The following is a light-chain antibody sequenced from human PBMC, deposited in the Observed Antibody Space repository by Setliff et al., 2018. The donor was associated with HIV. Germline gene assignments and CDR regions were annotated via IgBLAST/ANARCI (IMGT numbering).Light chain of an antibody. V-gene: IGLV2-8*01. CDR2: EVS. CDR3: CSPARNYAWG. J-gene: IGLJ3*02. Sequence: QSVLTQPPSASGSPGQSVTISCTGTSSDVGGYNYVSWYQQYPGKAPKLMIYEVSKRPSGVPDRFSGSKSGNTASLTVSGLQAEDEADYYCCSPARNYAWGFGGGTK. CDR1: SSDVGGYNY.